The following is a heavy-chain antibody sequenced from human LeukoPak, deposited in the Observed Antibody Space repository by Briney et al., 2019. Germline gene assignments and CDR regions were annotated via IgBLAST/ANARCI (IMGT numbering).Heavy chain of an antibody. V-gene: IGHV3-74*01. CDR1: GFTFSSYW. J-gene: IGHJ6*04. CDR2: INSDGSST. CDR3: ARGGMITFGGVIVIQDYYYGMDV. D-gene: IGHD3-16*02. Sequence: GGSLRLSCAASGFTFSSYWMHGVRQAPGKGLVWVSRINSDGSSTSYADSVKGRFTISRDNAKNTLYLQMNSLRAEDTAVYYCARGGMITFGGVIVIQDYYYGMDVWGKGTTVTVSS.